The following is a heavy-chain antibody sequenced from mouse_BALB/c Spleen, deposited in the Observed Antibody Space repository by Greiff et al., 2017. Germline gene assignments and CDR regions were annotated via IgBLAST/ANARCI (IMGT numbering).Heavy chain of an antibody. CDR1: GYTFSSYW. CDR2: ILPGSGST. D-gene: IGHD2-14*01. V-gene: IGHV1-9*01. J-gene: IGHJ4*01. CDR3: ARCRVRRWDFDY. Sequence: VQLKESGPELMKPGASVKISCKATGYTFSSYWIEWVKQRPGHGLEWIGEILPGSGSTNYNEKFKGKATFTADTSSNTAYMQLSSLTSEDSAVYYCARCRVRRWDFDYWGQGTSVTVSS.